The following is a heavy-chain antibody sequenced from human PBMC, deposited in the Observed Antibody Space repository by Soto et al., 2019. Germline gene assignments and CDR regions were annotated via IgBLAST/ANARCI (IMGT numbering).Heavy chain of an antibody. J-gene: IGHJ5*02. CDR3: ARSAVDTAKRPPYNWFDP. V-gene: IGHV1-69*01. CDR1: GGTFSSYA. CDR2: IIPIFGAA. Sequence: QVQLVQSGAEVKKPGSSVKVSCKASGGTFSSYAISWVRQAPGQGLEWMGWIIPIFGAANYAQKFQGRVTMTEDESTSTAYMELSSLRSEDTAVYYCARSAVDTAKRPPYNWFDPWGQGNLVTVSS. D-gene: IGHD5-18*01.